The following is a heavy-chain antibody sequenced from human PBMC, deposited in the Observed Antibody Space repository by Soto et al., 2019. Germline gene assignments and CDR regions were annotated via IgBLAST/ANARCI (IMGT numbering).Heavy chain of an antibody. Sequence: GASVKVSCKTSGYTFTSYYMHWVRQAPGQGLEWMGIINPSGGSTSYAQKFQGRVTMTRDTSTSTVYMELSSLRSEDTAVYYCARSYYDYVWESHRSAHFDYWGQGTLVTVSS. CDR3: ARSYYDYVWESHRSAHFDY. CDR1: GYTFTSYY. V-gene: IGHV1-46*01. D-gene: IGHD3-16*02. J-gene: IGHJ4*02. CDR2: INPSGGST.